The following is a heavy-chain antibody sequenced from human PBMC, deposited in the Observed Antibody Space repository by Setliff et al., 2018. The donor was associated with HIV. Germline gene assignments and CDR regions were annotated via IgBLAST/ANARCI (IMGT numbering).Heavy chain of an antibody. CDR1: GYSVNSDYL. V-gene: IGHV4-38-2*02. J-gene: IGHJ5*02. CDR2: VYHSGST. CDR3: ARDLGSAYSYAQGRFDP. D-gene: IGHD5-18*01. Sequence: PSETLSLTCTVSGYSVNSDYLWCWIRQPPGKGLEWIGSVYHSGSTYYNPSLKGRVTTSIDTSKNQFSLKLSSVTAADTAVYYCARDLGSAYSYAQGRFDPWGQGTLVTVSS.